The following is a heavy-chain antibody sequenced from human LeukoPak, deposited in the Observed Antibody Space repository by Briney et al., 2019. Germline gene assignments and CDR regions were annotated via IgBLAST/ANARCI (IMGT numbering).Heavy chain of an antibody. Sequence: NPSQTLSLTCTVSGVSTSSVGYYWPWIRQHPGKGLEWIAYIYYTGSTYYNPSLEGRVSISVDTSENQFSLNLTSVTAADTAVYFCASGSIFRGIISFDPWGQGTLVTVSS. V-gene: IGHV4-31*03. D-gene: IGHD3-16*02. CDR2: IYYTGST. CDR3: ASGSIFRGIISFDP. J-gene: IGHJ5*02. CDR1: GVSTSSVGYY.